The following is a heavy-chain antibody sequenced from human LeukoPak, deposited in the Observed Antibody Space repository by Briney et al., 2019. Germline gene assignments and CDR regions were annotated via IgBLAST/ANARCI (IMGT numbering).Heavy chain of an antibody. CDR2: INSDGSST. CDR1: GFTFSSYW. CDR3: ASERQLVLWFDP. V-gene: IGHV3-74*01. Sequence: GGSLRLSCAASGFTFSSYWMHWVRQAPGKGLVWVSRINSDGSSTSYADSVKGRFTISRDNAKNTLYLQMHSLRAEDTAVYYCASERQLVLWFDPWGQGTLVTVSS. D-gene: IGHD6-6*01. J-gene: IGHJ5*02.